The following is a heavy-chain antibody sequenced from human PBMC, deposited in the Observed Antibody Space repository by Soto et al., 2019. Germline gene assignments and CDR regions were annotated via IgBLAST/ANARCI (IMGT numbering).Heavy chain of an antibody. CDR2: TSPIFGSG. CDR3: ARRQSGGFHRYFDS. V-gene: IGHV1-69*06. D-gene: IGHD2-15*01. Sequence: QEQLVQSGAEVKKPGSSVKVSCKASGGTFSSNPISWVRQAPGQGLEWMGGTSPIFGSGSSSQTFHGRLTITADKSTNTAYMALSNLTAGDTAVYYCARRQSGGFHRYFDSWGQGTLVTVSS. CDR1: GGTFSSNP. J-gene: IGHJ4*02.